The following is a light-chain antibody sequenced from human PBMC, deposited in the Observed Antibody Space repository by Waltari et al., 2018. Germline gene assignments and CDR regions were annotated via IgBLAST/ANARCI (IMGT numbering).Light chain of an antibody. CDR1: SSDVGGYTY. CDR3: SSYTSSSTSVV. Sequence: QSALTQPASVSGSPGQPITISCPGTSSDVGGYTYASCHQQHPGKAPKLMIYDVSKRPSGVSNRFSGSKSGNTASLTISGLQAEDEADYYCSSYTSSSTSVVFGGGTKLTVL. V-gene: IGLV2-14*01. J-gene: IGLJ2*01. CDR2: DVS.